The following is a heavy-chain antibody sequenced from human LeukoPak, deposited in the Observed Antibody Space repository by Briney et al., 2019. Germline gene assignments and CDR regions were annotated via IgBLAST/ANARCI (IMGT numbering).Heavy chain of an antibody. CDR3: ARGGGIAVADLDY. CDR1: GYTFTGYY. CDR2: INPNSGGA. V-gene: IGHV1-2*02. J-gene: IGHJ4*02. Sequence: ASVKVSCKASGYTFTGYYMHWVRQAPGQGGEWVGWINPNSGGANYAQKFQGRGTMTRETSISTAYMELSRLRSDDTAVSYCARGGGIAVADLDYWGQGTLVTVSS. D-gene: IGHD6-19*01.